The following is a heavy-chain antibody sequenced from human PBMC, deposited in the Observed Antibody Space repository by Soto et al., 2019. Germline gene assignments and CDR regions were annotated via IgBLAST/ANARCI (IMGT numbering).Heavy chain of an antibody. CDR1: GFTFSSYA. CDR3: AKGAWAPVQGPAHFDY. J-gene: IGHJ4*02. CDR2: ISGSGGST. V-gene: IGHV3-23*01. D-gene: IGHD1-1*01. Sequence: GGSLRLSCAASGFTFSSYAMSWVRQAPGKGLEWVSAISGSGGSTYYADSVKGRFTISRDNSKNTLYLQMNSLRAEDTAVCYCAKGAWAPVQGPAHFDYWGQGTLVTVSS.